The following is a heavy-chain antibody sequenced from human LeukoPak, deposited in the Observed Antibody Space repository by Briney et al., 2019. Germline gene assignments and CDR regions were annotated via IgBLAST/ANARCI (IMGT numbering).Heavy chain of an antibody. V-gene: IGHV3-21*01. CDR1: GFTFSSYS. D-gene: IGHD2-21*02. J-gene: IGHJ6*02. CDR2: ISSSSSYI. CDR3: AALGDDYYYYGMDV. Sequence: PGGSLRLSCAASGFTFSSYSMNWVRQAPGKGLEWVSSISSSSSYIYYADSVKGRFTISRDNAKNSLYLQMNSLRAEDTAVYYCAALGDDYYYYGMDVWGQGTTVTVSS.